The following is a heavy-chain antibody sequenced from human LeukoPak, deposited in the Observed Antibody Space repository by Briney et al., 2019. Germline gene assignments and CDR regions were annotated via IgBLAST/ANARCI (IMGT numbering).Heavy chain of an antibody. CDR2: VYYNGIT. V-gene: IGHV4-59*01. D-gene: IGHD3-9*01. J-gene: IGHJ4*02. CDR1: GGSISDYY. Sequence: SETLSLTCSVSGGSISDYYWSWVRQPPGKTLEWIGYVYYNGITKYSPSLKSRVTMSVDSSKNQFSLKLTSVTAADTAIYYCARHSSDWFYFDSWGRGTLVTVSS. CDR3: ARHSSDWFYFDS.